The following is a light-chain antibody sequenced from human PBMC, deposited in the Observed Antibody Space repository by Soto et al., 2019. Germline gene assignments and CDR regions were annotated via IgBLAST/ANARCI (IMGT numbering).Light chain of an antibody. CDR1: SSDVGGFDH. J-gene: IGLJ1*01. V-gene: IGLV2-14*03. Sequence: QSVLTQPASVSESPGQSITISCTGASSDVGGFDHVSWYQQHPGKVPRLLIYDVSSRPSGVSDRFSGSKSGNTASLTISGLQAEDEADYYCKSFTTTNAYVFGTGTKATVL. CDR3: KSFTTTNAYV. CDR2: DVS.